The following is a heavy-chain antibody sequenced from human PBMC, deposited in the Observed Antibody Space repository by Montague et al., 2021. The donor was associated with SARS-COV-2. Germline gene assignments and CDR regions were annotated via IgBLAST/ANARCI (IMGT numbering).Heavy chain of an antibody. D-gene: IGHD6-19*01. CDR2: INHRGSS. CDR3: ARLTTSGSIA. V-gene: IGHV4-34*01. J-gene: IGHJ5*02. Sequence: SXTLSLTCAVSGASFSGHYWNWIRQSPGKGLEWIGEINHRGSSNSNPALKSRVTISVDTSKNQFSLNLPSVTAADTAVYYCARLTTSGSIAWGQGTLVTVSS. CDR1: GASFSGHY.